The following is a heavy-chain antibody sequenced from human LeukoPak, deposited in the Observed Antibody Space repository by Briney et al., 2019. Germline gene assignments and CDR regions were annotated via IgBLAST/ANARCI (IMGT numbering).Heavy chain of an antibody. J-gene: IGHJ4*02. CDR1: GYTFTSYG. CDR3: AREQLLDGYCSGGSCYSTYFDY. Sequence: ASVKVSCKASGYTFTSYGISWVRQAPGQGLEWMGRIIPILGIANYAQKFQGRVTITADKSTSTAYLELSSLRSEDTAVYYCAREQLLDGYCSGGSCYSTYFDYWGQGTLVTVSS. V-gene: IGHV1-69*04. D-gene: IGHD2-15*01. CDR2: IIPILGIA.